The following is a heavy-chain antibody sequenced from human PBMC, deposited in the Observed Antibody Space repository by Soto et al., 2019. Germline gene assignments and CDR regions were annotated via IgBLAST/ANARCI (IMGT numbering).Heavy chain of an antibody. J-gene: IGHJ4*02. CDR3: ARDRDWAFDY. CDR2: IFVSSTII. CDR1: GFTFSSYS. D-gene: IGHD3-9*01. Sequence: GGSLRLSCVASGFTFSSYSMVWVRQAPGKGLEWVSYIFVSSTIIYYADSVKGRFTVSRDNAQNSVFLLINSLRAEDTAVYYCARDRDWAFDYWGQGTLVTVSS. V-gene: IGHV3-48*04.